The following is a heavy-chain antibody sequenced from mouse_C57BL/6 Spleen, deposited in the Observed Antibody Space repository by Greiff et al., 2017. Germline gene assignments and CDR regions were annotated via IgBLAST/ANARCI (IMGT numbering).Heavy chain of an antibody. Sequence: VQLQQSGAELVKPGASVKLSCTASGFNITDYYMHWVKQRTEQGLEWIGRIDPEDGETKYAPKFQGKATITADTSSNTAYLQLSSLTSEDTAVYYCARGPPTVVATDYAMDYWGQGTSVTVSS. D-gene: IGHD1-1*01. V-gene: IGHV14-2*01. CDR3: ARGPPTVVATDYAMDY. J-gene: IGHJ4*01. CDR1: GFNITDYY. CDR2: IDPEDGET.